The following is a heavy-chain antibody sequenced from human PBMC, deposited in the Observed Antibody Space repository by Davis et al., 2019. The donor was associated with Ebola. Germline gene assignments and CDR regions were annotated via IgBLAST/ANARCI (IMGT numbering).Heavy chain of an antibody. CDR3: TRQTIWLYYYGMDV. J-gene: IGHJ6*02. CDR1: GFTFSGSA. Sequence: GGSLRLFCAASGFTFSGSAMHWVRQASGKGLEWVGRIRSKANSYATAYAASVKGRFTISRDDSKNTAYLQMNSLKTENTAVYYCTRQTIWLYYYGMDVWGQGTTVTVSS. D-gene: IGHD3-9*01. V-gene: IGHV3-73*01. CDR2: IRSKANSYAT.